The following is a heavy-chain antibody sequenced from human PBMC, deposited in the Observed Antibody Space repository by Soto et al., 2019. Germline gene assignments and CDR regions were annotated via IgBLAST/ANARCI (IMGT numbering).Heavy chain of an antibody. CDR1: GGSISSSNW. D-gene: IGHD4-17*01. V-gene: IGHV4-4*02. J-gene: IGHJ5*02. Sequence: PWETLSLTSAVSGGSISSSNWWSWVRQPPGKGLEWIGEIYHSGSTNYNPSLKSRVTISVDKSKNQFSLKLSSVTAADTAVYYCARVGSTVTNWFDPWGQGTLVTVS. CDR2: IYHSGST. CDR3: ARVGSTVTNWFDP.